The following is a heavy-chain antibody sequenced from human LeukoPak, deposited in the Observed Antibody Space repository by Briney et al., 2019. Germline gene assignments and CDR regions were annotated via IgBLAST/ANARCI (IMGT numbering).Heavy chain of an antibody. CDR3: ARHYIVVVPAATFNWFDP. D-gene: IGHD2-2*01. CDR2: IYHSGST. J-gene: IGHJ5*02. V-gene: IGHV4-38-2*01. Sequence: SETLSPTCAVSGYSISSGYYWGWIRQPPGKGLEWIGSIYHSGSTYYNPSLESRVTISVDTSKDQFSLKLSSVTAADTAVYYCARHYIVVVPAATFNWFDPWGQGTLVTVSS. CDR1: GYSISSGYY.